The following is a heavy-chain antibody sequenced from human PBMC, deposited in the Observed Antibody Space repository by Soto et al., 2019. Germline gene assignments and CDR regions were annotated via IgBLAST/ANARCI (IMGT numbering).Heavy chain of an antibody. CDR1: GGSISSGGYY. CDR2: IYYSGCT. Sequence: QVQLQESGPGLVKPSQTLSLTCTVSGGSISSGGYYWSWIHQHPGQGLELIGSIYYSGCTYYNPSLKSRVTISVDTSKKQFSLKLSSVTAADTAVYYCARDQGSNPTTPQNWVAHWGQGTLVTVSS. J-gene: IGHJ5*02. V-gene: IGHV4-31*03. CDR3: ARDQGSNPTTPQNWVAH. D-gene: IGHD4-17*01.